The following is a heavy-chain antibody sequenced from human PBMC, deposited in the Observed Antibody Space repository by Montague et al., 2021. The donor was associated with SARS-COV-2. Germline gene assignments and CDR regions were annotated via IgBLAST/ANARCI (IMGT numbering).Heavy chain of an antibody. Sequence: SETLSLTCTVTGGPISDSSDYWGWIRQSPGKGLEWIASVDYSGNTYYNPSLKSRLTISEDTSKNQFSLKLNSVTAADTALYYCARREYSYGWGDWGQGTLVTVSS. D-gene: IGHD5-18*01. CDR3: ARREYSYGWGD. CDR1: GGPISDSSDY. J-gene: IGHJ4*02. CDR2: VDYSGNT. V-gene: IGHV4-39*01.